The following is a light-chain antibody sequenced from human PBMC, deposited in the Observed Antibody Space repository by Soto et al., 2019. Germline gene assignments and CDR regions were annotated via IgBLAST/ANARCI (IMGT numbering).Light chain of an antibody. CDR3: ASYGGNNNLL. CDR1: SSDVGGYNY. J-gene: IGLJ2*01. V-gene: IGLV2-8*01. Sequence: QSALTQPPSASGSPGQSVTISCTGTSSDVGGYNYVSWYQQHPGKAPKLMVFEVSRRPSVVPDRFSGSKFGNTASLTVSGLQAEDEADYYCASYGGNNNLLFGGGTKLTVL. CDR2: EVS.